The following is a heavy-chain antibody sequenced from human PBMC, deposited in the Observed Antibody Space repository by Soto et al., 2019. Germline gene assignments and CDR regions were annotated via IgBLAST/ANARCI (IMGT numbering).Heavy chain of an antibody. CDR1: GFTFSSYG. D-gene: IGHD1-26*01. J-gene: IGHJ4*02. CDR2: IWYDGSNK. CDR3: ARDSIVGATLFDY. Sequence: QVQLVDSGGGVVQPGRSLRLSCAASGFTFSSYGMHWVRQAPGKGLEWVAVIWYDGSNKYYADSVKGRFTISRDNSKNTLYLQMNSLRAEDTAVYYCARDSIVGATLFDYWGQGTLVTVSS. V-gene: IGHV3-33*01.